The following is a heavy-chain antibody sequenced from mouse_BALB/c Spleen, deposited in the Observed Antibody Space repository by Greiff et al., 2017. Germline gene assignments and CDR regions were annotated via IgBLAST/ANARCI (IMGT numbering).Heavy chain of an antibody. J-gene: IGHJ2*01. CDR3: VREGSYGNYDY. D-gene: IGHD2-1*01. Sequence: VKLMESGPGLVAPSQSLSITCTVSGFSLTSYDISWIRQPPGKGLEWLGVIWTGGGTNYNSAFMSRLSISKDNSKSQVFLKMNSLQTDDTAIYYCVREGSYGNYDYWGQGTTLTVSS. V-gene: IGHV2-9-2*01. CDR1: GFSLTSYD. CDR2: IWTGGGT.